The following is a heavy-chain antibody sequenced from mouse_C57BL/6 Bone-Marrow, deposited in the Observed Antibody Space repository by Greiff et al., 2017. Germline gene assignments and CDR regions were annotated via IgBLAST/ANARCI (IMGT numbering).Heavy chain of an antibody. Sequence: VQLHQSGAELVKPGASVKLSCKASGYTFTEYTIHWVKQRSGQGLEWIGWFYPGSGSIKYNEKFKDKATLTADKSSSTDYKELSSVTSEDSAVYFCARHEEERNYFDYWGQGTTLTVSS. CDR3: ARHEEERNYFDY. J-gene: IGHJ2*01. CDR1: GYTFTEYT. V-gene: IGHV1-62-2*01. CDR2: FYPGSGSI.